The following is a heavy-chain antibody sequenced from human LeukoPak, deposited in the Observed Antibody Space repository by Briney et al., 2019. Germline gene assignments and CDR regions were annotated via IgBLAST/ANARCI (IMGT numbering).Heavy chain of an antibody. D-gene: IGHD5-18*01. CDR3: ARRLRGYSYGRHLPDYYFDY. CDR2: IYPGDSDT. CDR1: GYSFTSYW. J-gene: IGHJ4*02. Sequence: GESLKISRKGSGYSFTSYWIGWVRQMPGKGLEWMGIIYPGDSDTRYSPSFQGQVTISADKSISTAYLQWSSLKASDTAMYYCARRLRGYSYGRHLPDYYFDYWGQGTLVTVSS. V-gene: IGHV5-51*01.